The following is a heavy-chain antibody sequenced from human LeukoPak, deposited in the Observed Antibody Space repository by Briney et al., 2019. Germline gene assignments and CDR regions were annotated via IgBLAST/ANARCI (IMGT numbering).Heavy chain of an antibody. D-gene: IGHD6-13*01. J-gene: IGHJ4*02. CDR3: ARPADQVAAAVDY. CDR2: IRYDGSNK. V-gene: IGHV3-30*02. Sequence: GGSLRLSCAASGFTFSSYGMHWVRQAPGKGLEWVAFIRYDGSNKYYADSVKGRFTISRDNSKNTLYLQMNSLRAEDTAVYYCARPADQVAAAVDYWGQGTLVTVSS. CDR1: GFTFSSYG.